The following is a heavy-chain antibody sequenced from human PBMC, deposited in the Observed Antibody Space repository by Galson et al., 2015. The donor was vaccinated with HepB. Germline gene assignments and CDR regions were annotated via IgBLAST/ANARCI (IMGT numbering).Heavy chain of an antibody. CDR3: AKGLSDRYYYGSGSYYNVPTPDY. D-gene: IGHD3-10*01. CDR2: INSDGSST. J-gene: IGHJ4*02. Sequence: SLRLSCAASGFTFSSYSMNWVRQAPGKGLVWVSRINSDGSSTSYADSVKGRFTISRDNSKNTLYLQMNSLRAEDTAVYYCAKGLSDRYYYGSGSYYNVPTPDYWGQGTLVTVSS. V-gene: IGHV3-74*01. CDR1: GFTFSSYS.